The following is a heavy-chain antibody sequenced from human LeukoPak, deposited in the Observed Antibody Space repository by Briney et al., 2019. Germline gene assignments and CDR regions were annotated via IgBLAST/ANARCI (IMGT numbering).Heavy chain of an antibody. Sequence: PGGSLRLSCAASGFTFSSYGMHWVRQAPGKGLEWVAVISYDGSNKYYADSVKGRFTISRDNSKNTLYLQMNSLRAEDTAVYYCGSHSFDYWGQGTLVTVSS. V-gene: IGHV3-30*03. CDR1: GFTFSSYG. CDR3: GSHSFDY. CDR2: ISYDGSNK. J-gene: IGHJ4*02.